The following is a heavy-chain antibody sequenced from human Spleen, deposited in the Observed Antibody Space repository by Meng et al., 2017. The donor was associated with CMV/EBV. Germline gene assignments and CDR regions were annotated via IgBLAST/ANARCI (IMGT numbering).Heavy chain of an antibody. V-gene: IGHV1-46*01. Sequence: YTLTSYYMHWVRQAPGQGLEWMGIINPSGGSTSYAQKFQGRVTMTRDTSTSTVYMELSSLRSEDTAVYYCARGVVVPAAYRYNWFDPWGQGTLVTVSS. CDR2: INPSGGST. D-gene: IGHD2-2*01. J-gene: IGHJ5*02. CDR1: YTLTSYY. CDR3: ARGVVVPAAYRYNWFDP.